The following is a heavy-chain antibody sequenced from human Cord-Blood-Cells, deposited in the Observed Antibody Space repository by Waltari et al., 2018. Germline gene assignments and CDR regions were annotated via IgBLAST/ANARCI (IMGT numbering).Heavy chain of an antibody. D-gene: IGHD3-10*02. CDR2: INHSGST. CDR3: ARRTLGSGSYYNY. CDR1: GGSFSVYY. J-gene: IGHJ4*02. Sequence: QVQLQQWGAGLLKPSETLSLTCAVYGGSFSVYYWSWIRQPPGKGLEWIGEINHSGSTNDNPSLKSRVTISVDTSKNQFSLKLSSVTAADTAVYYCARRTLGSGSYYNYWGQGTLVTVSS. V-gene: IGHV4-34*01.